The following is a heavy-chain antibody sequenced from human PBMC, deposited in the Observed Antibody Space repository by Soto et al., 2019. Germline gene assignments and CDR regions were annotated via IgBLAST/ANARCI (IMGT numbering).Heavy chain of an antibody. J-gene: IGHJ4*02. D-gene: IGHD3-22*01. CDR2: IFTGGAT. CDR1: GFSVSSNY. V-gene: IGHV3-53*01. CDR3: AKNPGYYYDITGYHFDY. Sequence: GGSLRLSCAASGFSVSSNYMSWVRQAPGKGLEWVSVIFTGGATYSADSVKGRFTMSRDSSKSTLYLQMNSLRAEDTAVYYCAKNPGYYYDITGYHFDYWGQGT.